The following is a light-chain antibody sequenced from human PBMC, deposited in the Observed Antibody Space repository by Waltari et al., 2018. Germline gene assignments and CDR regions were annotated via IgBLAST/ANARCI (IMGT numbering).Light chain of an antibody. Sequence: EIVLTQSPGTLSLSPGERATLSCRASQRVSRYLAWYQQKPGQAPRLLIYDASTSATGNPDRFSGSGSGTDFSLTISRLEPEDFAVYYCQKYGRLPATFGQGTKVEIK. CDR3: QKYGRLPAT. V-gene: IGKV3-20*01. CDR2: DAS. CDR1: QRVSRY. J-gene: IGKJ1*01.